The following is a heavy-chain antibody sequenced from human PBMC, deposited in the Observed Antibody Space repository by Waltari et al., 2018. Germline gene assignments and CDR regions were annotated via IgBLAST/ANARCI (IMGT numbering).Heavy chain of an antibody. Sequence: QAQLVQSGAEVKKPGSSVKVSCKASGGTFSSYAISWVRQAPGQGLEWMGGIIPILGIANYAEEFQGRVTITADESTRTAYMELRSLRYEDTAVYYCARDPSRGLIAVARTVDYWGQGTLVSVSS. J-gene: IGHJ4*02. V-gene: IGHV1-69*04. D-gene: IGHD6-19*01. CDR2: IIPILGIA. CDR1: GGTFSSYA. CDR3: ARDPSRGLIAVARTVDY.